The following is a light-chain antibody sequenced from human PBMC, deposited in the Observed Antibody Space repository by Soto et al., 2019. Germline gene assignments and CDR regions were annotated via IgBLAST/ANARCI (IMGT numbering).Light chain of an antibody. CDR3: QQRSNCWT. Sequence: EIVLTQSPATLSLSPRERAALSYRASQSVSTFLAWYPHKPGQAPRPLIYDASNRATGIPARFSGSGTGTHFSLTISCLEPEDYAFYYCQQRSNCWTLGQGTKVDIK. J-gene: IGKJ1*01. CDR1: QSVSTF. V-gene: IGKV3-11*01. CDR2: DAS.